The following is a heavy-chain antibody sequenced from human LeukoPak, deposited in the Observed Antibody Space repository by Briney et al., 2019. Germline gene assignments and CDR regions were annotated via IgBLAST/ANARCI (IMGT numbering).Heavy chain of an antibody. CDR2: IYATDLT. Sequence: LETLSLTCTVSGRSIRSVYWNWIRQSAGKGLEWIGRIYATDLTNYNPSLKSRVTLSVDMSKNELSLTLKSVTAADTAVYYCARGFGSGTSPIDLWGQGALVTVSS. CDR3: ARGFGSGTSPIDL. V-gene: IGHV4-4*07. D-gene: IGHD3-10*01. J-gene: IGHJ5*02. CDR1: GRSIRSVY.